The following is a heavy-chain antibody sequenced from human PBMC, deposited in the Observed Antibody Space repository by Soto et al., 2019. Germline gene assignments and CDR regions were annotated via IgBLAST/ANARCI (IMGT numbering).Heavy chain of an antibody. CDR3: ARAHYYDSSGYYYDYYYYYGMDV. D-gene: IGHD3-22*01. CDR1: GYSFTTYA. J-gene: IGHJ6*02. V-gene: IGHV1-3*01. CDR2: IIAGNGNT. Sequence: ASVKVSCKASGYSFTTYAMHWVRQAPGQRLEWMGWIIAGNGNTKYSQKFQGRVTITRDTSASTAYMELSSLRSEDTAVYYCARAHYYDSSGYYYDYYYYYGMDVWGQGTTVTVSS.